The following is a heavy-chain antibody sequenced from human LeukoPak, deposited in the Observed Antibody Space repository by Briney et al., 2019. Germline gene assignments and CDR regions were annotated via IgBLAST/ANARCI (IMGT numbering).Heavy chain of an antibody. CDR1: GFTFSSYA. CDR3: AKCTYYYDSSGYYYVSENYYYYGMDV. V-gene: IGHV3-23*01. CDR2: ISGSGGST. Sequence: GGSLRLSCAASGFTFSSYAMSWVRQAPGKGLEWVSAISGSGGSTYYADSVKGRFTISRDNSKNTLYLQMNSLRAVDTAVYYCAKCTYYYDSSGYYYVSENYYYYGMDVWGQGTTVTVSS. J-gene: IGHJ6*02. D-gene: IGHD3-22*01.